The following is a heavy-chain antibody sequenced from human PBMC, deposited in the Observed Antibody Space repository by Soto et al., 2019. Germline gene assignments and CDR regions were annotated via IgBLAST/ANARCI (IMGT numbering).Heavy chain of an antibody. V-gene: IGHV3-33*01. CDR2: IWYDGSNK. CDR3: ARDPSTGPLDY. Sequence: GGSLRLSCAASGFTFSSYGMHWVRQAPGKGLEWVAVIWYDGSNKYYADSVKGRFTISRDNSKNTLYLQMNSLRAEDTAVYYCARDPSTGPLDYWGQGTLVTVSS. D-gene: IGHD1-1*01. CDR1: GFTFSSYG. J-gene: IGHJ4*02.